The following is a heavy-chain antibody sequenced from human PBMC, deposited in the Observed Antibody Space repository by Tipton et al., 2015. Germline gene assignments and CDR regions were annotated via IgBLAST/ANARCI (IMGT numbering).Heavy chain of an antibody. CDR3: AKTIMGAAFFDF. J-gene: IGHJ4*02. D-gene: IGHD1-26*01. CDR1: GFSFYNYD. V-gene: IGHV3-30*18. CDR2: ISYDGSNK. Sequence: SLRLSCAASGFSFYNYDIYWVRQVPGKGLEWVAVISYDGSNKNYADSVKGRFTISRDNSNNTLSLQMNSLKTEDTAVYYCAKTIMGAAFFDFWGQGTLVTVSS.